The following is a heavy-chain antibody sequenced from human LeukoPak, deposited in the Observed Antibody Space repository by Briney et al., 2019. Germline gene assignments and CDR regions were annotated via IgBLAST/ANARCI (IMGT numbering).Heavy chain of an antibody. V-gene: IGHV3-21*04. CDR1: GFTFSSYS. D-gene: IGHD3-9*01. CDR3: AKALEYYDILTGYIN. CDR2: ISSSSSYI. Sequence: GGSLRLSCAASGFTFSSYSMNWVRQAPGKGLEWVSSISSSSSYIYYADSVKGRFTISRDNSKNTLYLQMNSLRAEDTAVYYCAKALEYYDILTGYINWGQGTLVTVSS. J-gene: IGHJ4*02.